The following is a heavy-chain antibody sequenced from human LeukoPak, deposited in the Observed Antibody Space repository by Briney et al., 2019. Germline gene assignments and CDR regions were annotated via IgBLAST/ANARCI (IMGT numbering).Heavy chain of an antibody. CDR3: ARYNGGLDY. Sequence: KTSETLSLTCTVSGGSITSYYWTWIRQRPGKGLEWIGYIYHSGSTNYNPSLKSRVTMSVDTSKGKFSLKVNSVTAADTAVYYCARYNGGLDYWGQGTLVTVSS. D-gene: IGHD2-15*01. J-gene: IGHJ4*02. V-gene: IGHV4-59*08. CDR1: GGSITSYY. CDR2: IYHSGST.